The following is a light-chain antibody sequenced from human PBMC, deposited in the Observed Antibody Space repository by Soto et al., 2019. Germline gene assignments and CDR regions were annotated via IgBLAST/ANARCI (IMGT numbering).Light chain of an antibody. CDR2: GAS. CDR3: QQYDDWLRLT. J-gene: IGKJ4*01. V-gene: IGKV3D-15*01. Sequence: EIVLTQSPGTLSLSPEERATLSCRASQSVNIYLAWYQQKPGQAPRLLIFGASSRATGIPARFSGSGSGTEFNLTISSLQSEDFAVYFCQQYDDWLRLTFGGGTKVDIK. CDR1: QSVNIY.